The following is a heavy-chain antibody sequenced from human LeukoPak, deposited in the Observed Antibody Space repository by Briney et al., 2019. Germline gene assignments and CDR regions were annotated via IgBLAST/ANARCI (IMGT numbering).Heavy chain of an antibody. CDR3: ARDREIVVVTSSDAFDI. J-gene: IGHJ3*02. Sequence: GGSLRLSCAASGFTVSSNYMNWVRQAPGKGLEWVSVIYSGGSTYYADSVKGRFTISRDNSKNTLYLQMNSLRAEDTAVYYCARDREIVVVTSSDAFDIWGQGTMVTVSS. CDR1: GFTVSSNY. D-gene: IGHD2-21*02. V-gene: IGHV3-66*02. CDR2: IYSGGST.